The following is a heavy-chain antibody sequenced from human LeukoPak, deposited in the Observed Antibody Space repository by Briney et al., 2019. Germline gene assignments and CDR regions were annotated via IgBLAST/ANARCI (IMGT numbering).Heavy chain of an antibody. CDR2: IYYSGST. J-gene: IGHJ4*02. Sequence: PSETLSLTCTVSGGSISSYYWSWIRQPPGKGLEWIGYIYYSGSTNYSPSLKSRVTISVDTSKNQFSLKLSSVTAADTAVYYCARLDIVVVPAAMYYFDYWGQGTLVTVSS. CDR1: GGSISSYY. D-gene: IGHD2-2*01. V-gene: IGHV4-59*08. CDR3: ARLDIVVVPAAMYYFDY.